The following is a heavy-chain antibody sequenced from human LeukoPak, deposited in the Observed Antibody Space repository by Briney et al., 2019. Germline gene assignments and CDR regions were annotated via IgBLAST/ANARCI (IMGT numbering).Heavy chain of an antibody. D-gene: IGHD2-2*01. CDR2: INSDGSWT. Sequence: GGSLRLSCAASGNYWMHWVRQARGKGLVWVSHINSDGSWTSYADSVKGRFTISKDNAKNTVYLQMNNLRAEDTAVYYCVSFYETYWGRGTLVTVSS. CDR3: VSFYETY. V-gene: IGHV3-74*01. J-gene: IGHJ4*02. CDR1: GNYW.